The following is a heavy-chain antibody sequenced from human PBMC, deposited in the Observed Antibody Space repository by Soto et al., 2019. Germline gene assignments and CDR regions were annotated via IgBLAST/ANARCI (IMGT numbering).Heavy chain of an antibody. J-gene: IGHJ4*02. CDR2: ISGTTGIT. CDR1: GFTFYAYA. V-gene: IGHV3-23*01. D-gene: IGHD6-19*01. CDR3: AKDQGSGWLAFDS. Sequence: EVQLLESGGAVVQPGGSLRLSCAASGFTFYAYAMSWVRHAPGKGLEWVSVISGTTGITYSADSVRGRFTISRDNSRDTIYLQMNNLRVEDTAIYYCAKDQGSGWLAFDSWGQGTLVTVSS.